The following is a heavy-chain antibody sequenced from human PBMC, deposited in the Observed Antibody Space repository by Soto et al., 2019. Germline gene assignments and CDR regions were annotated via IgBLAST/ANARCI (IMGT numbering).Heavy chain of an antibody. D-gene: IGHD4-17*01. V-gene: IGHV3-66*01. CDR1: GFTVSSNY. Sequence: EVQLVESGGGLVQPGGSLRLSCAASGFTVSSNYMSWVRQAPGKGLEWVSVIYSGGSTSYEDSVKGRCTISRDNSKNTLYLQMNRLRAEDTAVYYCARDGGYGGYGYVRGAYWGQGTLVTVSS. J-gene: IGHJ4*02. CDR3: ARDGGYGGYGYVRGAY. CDR2: IYSGGST.